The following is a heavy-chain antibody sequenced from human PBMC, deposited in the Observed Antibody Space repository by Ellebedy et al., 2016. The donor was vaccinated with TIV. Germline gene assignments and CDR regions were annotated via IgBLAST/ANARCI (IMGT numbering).Heavy chain of an antibody. D-gene: IGHD6-19*01. CDR3: ARLGHRYSSGWYKYFQH. CDR2: INPNSGGT. J-gene: IGHJ1*01. V-gene: IGHV1-2*02. CDR1: GYTFTGYY. Sequence: AASVKVSCKASGYTFTGYYMHWVRQAPGQGLEWMGWINPNSGGTNYAQKFQGRVTMTRDTSISTAYMELSRLRSDDTAVYYCARLGHRYSSGWYKYFQHWGQGTLVTVSS.